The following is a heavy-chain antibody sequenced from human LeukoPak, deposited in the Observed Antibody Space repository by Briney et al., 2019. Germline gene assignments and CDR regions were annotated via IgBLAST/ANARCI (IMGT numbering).Heavy chain of an antibody. D-gene: IGHD1-26*01. V-gene: IGHV3-9*03. CDR1: GFTFDDYA. J-gene: IGHJ3*02. Sequence: PGRSLRLSCAASGFTFDDYAMHWVRQAPGKGLEWVSGISWNSGSIGYADSVKGRFTISRDNAKNSLYLQMNSLRAEDMALYYCAKGESYPGDAFDIWGQGTMVTVSS. CDR2: ISWNSGSI. CDR3: AKGESYPGDAFDI.